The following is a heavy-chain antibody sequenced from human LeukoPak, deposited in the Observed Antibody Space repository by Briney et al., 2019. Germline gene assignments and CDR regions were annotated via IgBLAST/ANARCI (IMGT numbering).Heavy chain of an antibody. D-gene: IGHD6-19*01. CDR1: GFPFSSYA. J-gene: IGHJ4*02. CDR3: AKDLVAGTVY. Sequence: GGSLRLSCSASGFPFSSYAMHWVRQAPGKGLQYVSTISNNGGRTYYADSVKGRFAISRDNSKNTVYLQMSSLRAEDTAVYHCAKDLVAGTVYWGQGTLVTVSS. CDR2: ISNNGGRT. V-gene: IGHV3-64D*06.